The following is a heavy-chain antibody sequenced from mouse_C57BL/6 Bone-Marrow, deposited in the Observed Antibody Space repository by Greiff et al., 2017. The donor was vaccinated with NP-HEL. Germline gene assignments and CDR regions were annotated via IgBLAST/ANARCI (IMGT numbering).Heavy chain of an antibody. D-gene: IGHD2-10*02. CDR3: ARSKYGNSYAMDY. CDR2: IDPSDSYT. Sequence: QVQLQQPGAELVMPGASVKLSCKASGYTFTSYWMHWVKQRPGQGLEWIGEIDPSDSYTNYNQKFKGKSTLTVAKSSSTAYMQLGSLTSEDSAVYYCARSKYGNSYAMDYWGQGTSVTVTS. J-gene: IGHJ4*01. V-gene: IGHV1-69*01. CDR1: GYTFTSYW.